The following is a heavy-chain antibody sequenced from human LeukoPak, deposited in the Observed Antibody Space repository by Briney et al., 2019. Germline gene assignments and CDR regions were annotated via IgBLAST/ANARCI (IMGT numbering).Heavy chain of an antibody. D-gene: IGHD3-16*01. CDR3: GRAFPPLRTSSAGDL. V-gene: IGHV3-21*01. Sequence: PGGSLRLSCSASGFTFSDYDMTWVRQAPGKGLEWVSSISGLSSHIYYGDSVKGRFSISRDNAKNSLYLQMNGLGAEDTAVYYCGRAFPPLRTSSAGDLWGQGTLVTVSS. CDR2: ISGLSSHI. J-gene: IGHJ4*02. CDR1: GFTFSDYD.